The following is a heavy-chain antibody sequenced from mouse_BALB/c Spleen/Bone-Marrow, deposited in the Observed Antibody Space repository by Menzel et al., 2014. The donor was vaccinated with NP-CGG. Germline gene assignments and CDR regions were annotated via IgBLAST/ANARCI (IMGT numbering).Heavy chain of an antibody. D-gene: IGHD1-1*01. Sequence: VQLQQPGAELVKPGASVKLSRTASGFNIKDTYMYWVKQRPEQGLEWIGRIDPANGNTKYDPKFQDKATITADTSSNTAYLQLSSLTSEDTAVYYCARYYYGSSLFAYWGQGTLVTVSA. CDR1: GFNIKDTY. CDR3: ARYYYGSSLFAY. V-gene: IGHV14-3*02. CDR2: IDPANGNT. J-gene: IGHJ3*01.